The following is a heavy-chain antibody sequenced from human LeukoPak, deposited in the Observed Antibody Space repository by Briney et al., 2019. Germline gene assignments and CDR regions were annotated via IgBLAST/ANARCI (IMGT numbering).Heavy chain of an antibody. CDR2: ISAYNGNT. D-gene: IGHD6-13*01. CDR1: GGTFSSYA. CDR3: ARESGGRQQLALDY. Sequence: ASVKVSCKASGGTFSSYAISWVRQAPGQGLEWMGRISAYNGNTNYAQKLQGRVTMTTDTSTSTAYMELRSLRSDDTAVYYCARESGGRQQLALDYWGQGTLVTVSS. J-gene: IGHJ4*02. V-gene: IGHV1-18*01.